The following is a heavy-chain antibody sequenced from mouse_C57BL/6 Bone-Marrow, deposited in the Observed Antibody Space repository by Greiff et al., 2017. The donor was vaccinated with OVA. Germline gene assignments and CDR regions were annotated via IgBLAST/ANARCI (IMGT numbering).Heavy chain of an antibody. D-gene: IGHD4-1*01. Sequence: QVQLQQPGAELVRPGTSVKLSCKASGYTFTSYWMHWVKQRPGQGLEWIGVIDPSDSYTNYNQKFKGKATLTVDTSSSTAYMQLRSLTFEDSAVYYCARLGWDVDDWGQGTTLTVSS. V-gene: IGHV1-59*01. CDR2: IDPSDSYT. J-gene: IGHJ2*01. CDR3: ARLGWDVDD. CDR1: GYTFTSYW.